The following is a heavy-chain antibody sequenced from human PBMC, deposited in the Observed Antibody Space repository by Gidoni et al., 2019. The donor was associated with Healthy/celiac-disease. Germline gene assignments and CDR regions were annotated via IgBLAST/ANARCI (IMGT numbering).Heavy chain of an antibody. CDR3: ASRGGAYYDSSGYYPLDY. CDR2: MYYSRSS. V-gene: IGHV4-39*01. Sequence: QLQLQESGPGLVKPSETLSLTGPFSGGPISSTSDSWGWIRQPPGKGLEWIGSMYYSRSSYYNPSLKRRVTISVDTSKNPFSLKLTPVTAADTAVYSCASRGGAYYDSSGYYPLDYWGQGTLVTVSS. CDR1: GGPISSTSDS. D-gene: IGHD3-22*01. J-gene: IGHJ4*02.